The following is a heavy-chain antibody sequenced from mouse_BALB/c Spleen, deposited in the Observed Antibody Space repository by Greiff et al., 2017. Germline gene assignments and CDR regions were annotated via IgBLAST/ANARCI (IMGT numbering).Heavy chain of an antibody. V-gene: IGHV2-9*02. Sequence: QVQLKESGPGLVAPSQSLSITCTVSGFSLTSYGVHWVRQPPGKGLEWLGVIWAGGSTNYNSALMSRLSISKDNSKSQVFLKMNSLQTDDTAMYYCARVPLDGYSAMDYWGQGTSVTVSS. J-gene: IGHJ4*01. CDR1: GFSLTSYG. CDR3: ARVPLDGYSAMDY. D-gene: IGHD1-2*01. CDR2: IWAGGST.